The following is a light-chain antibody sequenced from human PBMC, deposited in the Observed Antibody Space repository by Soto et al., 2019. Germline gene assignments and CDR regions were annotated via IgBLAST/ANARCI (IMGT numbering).Light chain of an antibody. CDR1: SSNIGAHYD. J-gene: IGLJ1*01. V-gene: IGLV1-40*01. Sequence: QSVLTQPPSVSGAPGQRVTISCTGSSSNIGAHYDVHWYQQLPGTAPKLLIYGNSNRPSGVPDRFSGSKSGTSASLAITGLQAEDEADYYCNSQTTSGIRVFGTGTKLTVL. CDR3: NSQTTSGIRV. CDR2: GNS.